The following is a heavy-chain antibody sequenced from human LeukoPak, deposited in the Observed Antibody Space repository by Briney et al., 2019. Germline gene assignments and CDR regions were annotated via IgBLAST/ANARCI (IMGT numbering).Heavy chain of an antibody. CDR1: GGSISSYY. D-gene: IGHD2-15*01. Sequence: SETLSLTCTVSGGSISSYYWSWIQQPPGKGLEWIGYIYYSGSTYYNPSLKSRVTISVDTSKNQFSLKLSSVTAADTAVYYCARSWDMAYNWFDPWGQGTLVTVSS. CDR3: ARSWDMAYNWFDP. CDR2: IYYSGST. V-gene: IGHV4-59*12. J-gene: IGHJ5*02.